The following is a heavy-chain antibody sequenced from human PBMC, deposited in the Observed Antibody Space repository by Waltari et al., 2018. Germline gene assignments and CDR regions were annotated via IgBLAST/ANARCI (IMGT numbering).Heavy chain of an antibody. V-gene: IGHV4-4*07. CDR3: ASTYYDFWSGSSGHYYYMDV. CDR1: GGSISSYY. Sequence: QVQLQESGPGLVKPSETLSLTCTVSGGSISSYYWSWIRQPAGKGLEWIGRIYTSGSTNYTPALKSRVTMSVDTAKNQLSLKLSSVTAADTAVYYCASTYYDFWSGSSGHYYYMDVWGKGTTVTISS. J-gene: IGHJ6*03. D-gene: IGHD3-3*01. CDR2: IYTSGST.